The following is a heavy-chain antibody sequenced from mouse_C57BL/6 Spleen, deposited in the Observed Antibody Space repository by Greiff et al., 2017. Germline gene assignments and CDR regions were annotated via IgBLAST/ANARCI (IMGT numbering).Heavy chain of an antibody. V-gene: IGHV1-26*01. CDR3: ARSGITTVVATRSIYLDY. CDR2: INPNNGGT. CDR1: GYTFTDYY. D-gene: IGHD1-1*01. J-gene: IGHJ2*01. Sequence: EVQLQQSGPELVKPGASVKISCKASGYTFTDYYMNWVKQSHGKSLEWIGDINPNNGGTSYNQKFKGKATLTVDKSSSTAYMELRSLTSEDSAVYYCARSGITTVVATRSIYLDYWGQGTTLTVSS.